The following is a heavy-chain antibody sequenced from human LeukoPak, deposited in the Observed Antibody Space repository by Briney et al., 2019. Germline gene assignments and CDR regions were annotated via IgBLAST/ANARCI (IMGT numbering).Heavy chain of an antibody. CDR3: ARVGADYYDSSGYYGAFDI. CDR2: IYYSGST. J-gene: IGHJ3*02. D-gene: IGHD3-22*01. CDR1: GGSISSYY. Sequence: SETLSLTCTVSGGSISSYYWSWIRQPPGKGLEWIGYIYYSGSTNYNPSLKSRVTISVDTSKNQFSLKLSSVTAADTAVYYCARVGADYYDSSGYYGAFDIWGQGTMVTVSS. V-gene: IGHV4-59*01.